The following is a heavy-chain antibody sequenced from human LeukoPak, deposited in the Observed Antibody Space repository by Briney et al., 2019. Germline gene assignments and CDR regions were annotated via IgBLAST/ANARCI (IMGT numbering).Heavy chain of an antibody. CDR3: ARAMVLWFGELSAPFDY. CDR2: IGSGGSNT. CDR1: GFTFSSHG. V-gene: IGHV3-23*01. Sequence: LTGGSLRLSCAASGFTFSSHGMTWVRQAPGKGLEWVSSIGSGGSNTYYADSVKGRFTVSRDNPKNTLYLQMNSLRAEDTAVYYCARAMVLWFGELSAPFDYWGQGTLVTVSS. J-gene: IGHJ4*02. D-gene: IGHD3-10*01.